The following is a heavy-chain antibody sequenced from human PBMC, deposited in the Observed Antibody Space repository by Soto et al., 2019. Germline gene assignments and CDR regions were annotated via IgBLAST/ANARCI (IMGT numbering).Heavy chain of an antibody. V-gene: IGHV1-46*03. CDR1: GYTFTSYY. CDR2: INPSGGST. Sequence: ASVKVSGKASGYTFTSYYMHWVRQAPGQGLEWMGIINPSGGSTSYAQKFQGRVTMTRDTSTSTVYMELSSLRSEDTAVYYCARVVGYSGYSLYMDVWGKGTTVTVSS. J-gene: IGHJ6*03. D-gene: IGHD5-12*01. CDR3: ARVVGYSGYSLYMDV.